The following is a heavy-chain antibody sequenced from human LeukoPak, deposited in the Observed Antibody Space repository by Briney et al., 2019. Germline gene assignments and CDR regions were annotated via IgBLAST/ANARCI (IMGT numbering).Heavy chain of an antibody. CDR2: FDPEDGET. CDR1: GYTLTELS. D-gene: IGHD3-16*02. Sequence: ASVKVSCKVSGYTLTELSMHWVRQAPGKGLEWMGGFDPEDGETIYAQKFQGRVTMTEDTSTDTAYMELSSLRSEDMAVYYCATDRPFGGVIVYFDYWGQGTLVTVSS. CDR3: ATDRPFGGVIVYFDY. J-gene: IGHJ4*02. V-gene: IGHV1-24*01.